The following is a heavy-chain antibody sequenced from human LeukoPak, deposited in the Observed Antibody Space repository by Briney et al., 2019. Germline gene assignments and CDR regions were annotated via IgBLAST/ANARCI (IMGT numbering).Heavy chain of an antibody. CDR1: GGTFSSYA. J-gene: IGHJ5*02. Sequence: SVKVSCKASGGTFSSYAISWARQAPGQGLEWMGGIIPIFGTANYAQKFQGRVTITADKSTSTAYMELSSLRSEDTAVYYCARDNSVGDIAWWFDPWGQGTLVTVSS. CDR3: ARDNSVGDIAWWFDP. V-gene: IGHV1-69*06. D-gene: IGHD3-10*01. CDR2: IIPIFGTA.